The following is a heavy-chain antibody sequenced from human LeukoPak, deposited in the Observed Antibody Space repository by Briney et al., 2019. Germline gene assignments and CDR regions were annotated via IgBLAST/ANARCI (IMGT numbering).Heavy chain of an antibody. CDR1: GGSISSGSYY. J-gene: IGHJ4*02. CDR3: ARVMVRGVIIGKEYYFDY. Sequence: SETLSLTCTVSGGSISSGSYYWSWIRQPAGKGLEWIGRIYTSGSTNYNPSLKSRVTISVDTSKNQFSLKLSSVTAADTAVYYCARVMVRGVIIGKEYYFDYWGQGTLVTVSS. D-gene: IGHD3-10*01. CDR2: IYTSGST. V-gene: IGHV4-61*02.